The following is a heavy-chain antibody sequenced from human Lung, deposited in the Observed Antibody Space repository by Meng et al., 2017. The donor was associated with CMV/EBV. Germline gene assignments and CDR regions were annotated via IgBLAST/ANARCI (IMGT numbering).Heavy chain of an antibody. J-gene: IGHJ4*02. CDR3: ARVLCDDSTCFNGLDF. V-gene: IGHV3-7*01. CDR2: IKQDATEA. Sequence: ESXKISXVASGFTFGHYWMSWVRRSPARGLEWVANIKQDATEARYADSTKGRFTISRDNTRRAVSLEMNSLRVEDSAVYYCARVLCDDSTCFNGLDFWGQG. D-gene: IGHD2-2*01. CDR1: GFTFGHYW.